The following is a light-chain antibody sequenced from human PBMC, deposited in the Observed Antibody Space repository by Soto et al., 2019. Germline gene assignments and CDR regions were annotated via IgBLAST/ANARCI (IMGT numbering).Light chain of an antibody. CDR3: QQYDNLPRWA. Sequence: DIQMTQSPSSLSASVGDRVTITCQASQDISNYLNWYQQKPGKAPKLLIYDASNLETGVPSRFNGSGSGTDFTFTISSLQPEDIATYYCQQYDNLPRWAFGGGTKVEIK. CDR2: DAS. CDR1: QDISNY. V-gene: IGKV1-33*01. J-gene: IGKJ4*01.